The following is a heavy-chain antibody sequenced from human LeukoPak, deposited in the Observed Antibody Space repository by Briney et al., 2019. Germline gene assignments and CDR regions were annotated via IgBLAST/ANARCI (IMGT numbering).Heavy chain of an antibody. D-gene: IGHD3-10*01. J-gene: IGHJ4*02. CDR3: ARGPFRGVIIPLDY. CDR2: MNPNSGNT. V-gene: IGHV1-8*01. CDR1: GHTFTSYD. Sequence: ASVKVSCKASGHTFTSYDINWVRQATGQGLEWMGWMNPNSGNTGYAQKFQGRVTMTRNTSISTAYMELSSLRSEDTAVYYCARGPFRGVIIPLDYWGQGTLVTVSS.